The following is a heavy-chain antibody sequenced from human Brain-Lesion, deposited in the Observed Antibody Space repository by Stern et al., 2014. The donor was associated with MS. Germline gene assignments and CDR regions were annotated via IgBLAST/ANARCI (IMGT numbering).Heavy chain of an antibody. CDR2: IYYRGST. CDR3: AKLWLGELPESPFDY. Sequence: VQLVESGPGLVKPSETLSLTCTVSGGSISSSSYYWGWIRQPPGKGLEWIGSIYYRGSTYYNPSLKSRVTISMATSKKQFSPRLSSVTAADTAVYFCAKLWLGELPESPFDYWGQGTLVTVSS. CDR1: GGSISSSSYY. J-gene: IGHJ4*02. V-gene: IGHV4-39*01. D-gene: IGHD3-10*01.